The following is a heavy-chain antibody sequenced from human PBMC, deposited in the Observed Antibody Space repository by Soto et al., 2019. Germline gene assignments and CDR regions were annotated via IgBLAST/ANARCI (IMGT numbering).Heavy chain of an antibody. D-gene: IGHD6-25*01. CDR1: GFSFNTYA. J-gene: IGHJ4*02. CDR2: ISSSSSRL. Sequence: EVQLVESGGGLIQPGGSLRLSCEASGFSFNTYAMNWVRQAPGKGLEWISYISSSSSRLYYADSVKGRFTLSRDNAKSSLYLQMNSLRAEDTAVYYCASDPGIAAAGMDYWGQGTLVTVSS. CDR3: ASDPGIAAAGMDY. V-gene: IGHV3-48*04.